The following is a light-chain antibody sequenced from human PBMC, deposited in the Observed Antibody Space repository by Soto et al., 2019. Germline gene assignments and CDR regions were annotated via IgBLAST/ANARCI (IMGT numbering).Light chain of an antibody. CDR2: GAS. V-gene: IGKV3-20*01. Sequence: EIVLTQSPGTLSLSPGERATLSCRASQSVSSSYLAWYQQKPGQAPRLLIYGASSRATGIPDRFRGSGSGTDFTLTISRLEPEDFAVYYCQQYGSLGTFGQGTKVEIK. CDR1: QSVSSSY. J-gene: IGKJ1*01. CDR3: QQYGSLGT.